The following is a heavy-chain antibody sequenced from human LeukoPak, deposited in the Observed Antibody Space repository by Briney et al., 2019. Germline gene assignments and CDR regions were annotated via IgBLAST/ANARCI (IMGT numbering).Heavy chain of an antibody. D-gene: IGHD6-13*01. V-gene: IGHV4-34*01. CDR2: INQSGST. J-gene: IGHJ4*02. Sequence: SETLSLTCAVYGGSFSGYYWSSIRQPPGKGLEWIGKINQSGSTNYSPSLKSRVIISPDTSKNQFSLKVRSATAADTAVYYCARAGRSQGLYWGQGTLVTVSS. CDR3: ARAGRSQGLY. CDR1: GGSFSGYY.